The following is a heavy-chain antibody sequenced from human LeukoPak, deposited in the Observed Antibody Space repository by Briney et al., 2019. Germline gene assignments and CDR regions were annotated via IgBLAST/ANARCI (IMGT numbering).Heavy chain of an antibody. D-gene: IGHD6-19*01. V-gene: IGHV4-59*12. CDR3: AKEEYSSGAYFDY. J-gene: IGHJ4*02. CDR2: IYYSGST. CDR1: GGSISSYY. Sequence: PLETLSLTCTVSGGSISSYYWSWIRQPPGKGLEWIGYIYYSGSTNYNPSLKSRVTISVDTSKNQFSLKLSSVTAADTAVYYCAKEEYSSGAYFDYWGQGTLVTVSS.